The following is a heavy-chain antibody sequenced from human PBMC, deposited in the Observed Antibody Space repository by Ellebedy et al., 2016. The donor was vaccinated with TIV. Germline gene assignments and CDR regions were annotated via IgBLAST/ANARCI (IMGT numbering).Heavy chain of an antibody. CDR1: GGSFSGYY. CDR2: INHSGST. V-gene: IGHV4-34*01. Sequence: SETLSLXXAVYGGSFSGYYWSWIRQPPGKGLEWIGEINHSGSTNYNPSLKSRVTISVDTSKNQFSLKLSSVTAADTAVYYCARDNRCSSTSCFGMDVWGQGTTVTVSS. J-gene: IGHJ6*02. D-gene: IGHD2-2*01. CDR3: ARDNRCSSTSCFGMDV.